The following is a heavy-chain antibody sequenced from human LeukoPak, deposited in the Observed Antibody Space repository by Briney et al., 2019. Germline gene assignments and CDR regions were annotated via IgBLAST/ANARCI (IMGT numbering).Heavy chain of an antibody. CDR2: ISYEKNEE. J-gene: IGHJ4*02. Sequence: GGSLRLSCAASGFTLTSYGMHWVRQAPGKGLEWVAVISYEKNEEFYADSVKGRSTISRDSSKNTLYLQMNSLRAEDTAVYYCAKEAYSSSWYSIDYWGQGTLVTVSS. CDR3: AKEAYSSSWYSIDY. D-gene: IGHD6-13*01. CDR1: GFTLTSYG. V-gene: IGHV3-30*18.